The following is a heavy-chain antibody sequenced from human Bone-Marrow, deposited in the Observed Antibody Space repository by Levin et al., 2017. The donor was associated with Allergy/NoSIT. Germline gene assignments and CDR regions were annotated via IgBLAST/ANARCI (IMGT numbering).Heavy chain of an antibody. Sequence: GGSLRLSCVASGFTFRSYWMSWVRQAPGKGLEWVAHIKQDGSEKKYVDSVKGRFTISRDNAKNSLYLQMNSLRVEDTAVYYCARDGGDYGDYGSYSYYYYGLDVWGQGTTVTASS. CDR2: IKQDGSEK. V-gene: IGHV3-7*01. CDR1: GFTFRSYW. CDR3: ARDGGDYGDYGSYSYYYYGLDV. J-gene: IGHJ6*02. D-gene: IGHD4-17*01.